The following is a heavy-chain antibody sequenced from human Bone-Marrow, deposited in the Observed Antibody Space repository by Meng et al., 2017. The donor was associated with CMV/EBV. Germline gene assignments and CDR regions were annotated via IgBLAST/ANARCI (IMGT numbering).Heavy chain of an antibody. J-gene: IGHJ5*02. CDR1: GFTFSSHA. V-gene: IGHV3-23*01. D-gene: IGHD2-2*01. Sequence: GGSLRLSCAASGFTFSSHAMTWVRQAPGKGLEWVSAISAGGGSTFYADSVKGRYTISRDNAKNSLYLQMNSLRAEDTAVYYCARALLSGGYCSSTSCSYWFDPWGQGTLV. CDR2: ISAGGGST. CDR3: ARALLSGGYCSSTSCSYWFDP.